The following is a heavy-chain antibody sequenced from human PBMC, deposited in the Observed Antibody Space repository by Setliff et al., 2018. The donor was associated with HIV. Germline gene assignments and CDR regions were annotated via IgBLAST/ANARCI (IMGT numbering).Heavy chain of an antibody. CDR2: ISTSGST. V-gene: IGHV4-4*09. J-gene: IGHJ4*02. CDR1: GTSFTTHY. CDR3: TRLAGGYADY. D-gene: IGHD5-12*01. Sequence: SETLSLTCTVSGTSFTTHYWSLIRQPPGKGLEWIGCISTSGSTNYNPSLKSRVTLSIDMSKNQFSLKMSSVTAADTAVYYCTRLAGGYADYWGQGTLVTVSS.